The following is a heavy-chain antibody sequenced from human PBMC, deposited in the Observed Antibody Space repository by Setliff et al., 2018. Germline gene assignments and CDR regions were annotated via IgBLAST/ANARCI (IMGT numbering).Heavy chain of an antibody. V-gene: IGHV4-4*02. CDR3: TRGGERYHTAN. CDR2: IYHDGNPKFNPSV. J-gene: IGHJ4*02. D-gene: IGHD2-2*01. CDR1: GVSVNSLTW. Sequence: KPSETLSLTCAVSGVSVNSLTWWSWVRQTPGKGLEWIGFIYHDGNPKFNPSVNYNPSLKSRITMSIDKSKNQFSLNLRSVTAADTAVYYCTRGGERYHTANWGQGALVTSPQ.